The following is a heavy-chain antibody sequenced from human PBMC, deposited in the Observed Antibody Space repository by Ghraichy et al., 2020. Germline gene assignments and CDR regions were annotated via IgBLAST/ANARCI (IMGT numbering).Heavy chain of an antibody. CDR1: EFSFGDYG. J-gene: IGHJ2*01. V-gene: IGHV3-33*01. Sequence: GGSLRLSCAASEFSFGDYGMHWVRQAPGKGLEWVAVIWYDGTSKYYADSVKGRFTISRDNPKNTLYLQMNSLRAEDTAVYYCAREEHWRDLDLWGRGTLVTVSS. D-gene: IGHD1/OR15-1a*01. CDR2: IWYDGTSK. CDR3: AREEHWRDLDL.